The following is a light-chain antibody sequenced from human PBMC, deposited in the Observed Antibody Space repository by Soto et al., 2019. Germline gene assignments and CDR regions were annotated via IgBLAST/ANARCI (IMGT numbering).Light chain of an antibody. CDR1: QSIGNR. CDR3: QQYYTTRYT. V-gene: IGKV1-5*01. CDR2: DAS. J-gene: IGKJ2*01. Sequence: DIQMTQSPSTLSASVGDRATITCRASQSIGNRLAWYQQKPGRAPNLLIYDASSLEGGVPSSFSGSGSGTEFSLTISSLQPDDFATSYCQQYYTTRYTFGQGTSLEIK.